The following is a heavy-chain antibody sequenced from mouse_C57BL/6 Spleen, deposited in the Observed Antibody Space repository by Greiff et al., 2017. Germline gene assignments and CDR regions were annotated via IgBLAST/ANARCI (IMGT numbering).Heavy chain of an antibody. V-gene: IGHV1-50*01. CDR2: IDPSDSYT. CDR3: ARGDDYEGFAY. D-gene: IGHD2-4*01. J-gene: IGHJ3*01. Sequence: QVQLQQPGAELVKPGASVKLSCKASGSTFTSYWMQWVKQRPGQGLEWIGEIDPSDSYTNYNQKFKGKATLTVDTSSSTAYMQLSSLTSEDSAVYYCARGDDYEGFAYWGQGTLVTVSA. CDR1: GSTFTSYW.